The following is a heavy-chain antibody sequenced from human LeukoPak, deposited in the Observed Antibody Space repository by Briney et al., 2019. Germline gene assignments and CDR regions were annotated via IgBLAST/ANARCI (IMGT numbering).Heavy chain of an antibody. J-gene: IGHJ4*02. CDR1: GFTFSNYA. CDR2: ISGSGGST. CDR3: AKGSYYDFWSGYLDY. D-gene: IGHD3-3*01. Sequence: GGSLRLSCAASGFTFSNYAMSWVRQAPGKGLEWVSGISGSGGSTNYADSVKGRFTISRDNSKNTLYLQMNSLRAEDTAVYYCAKGSYYDFWSGYLDYWGQETLVTVSS. V-gene: IGHV3-23*01.